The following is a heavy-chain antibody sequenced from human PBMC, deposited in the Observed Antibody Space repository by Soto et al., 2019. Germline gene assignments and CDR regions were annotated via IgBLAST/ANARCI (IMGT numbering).Heavy chain of an antibody. J-gene: IGHJ4*02. Sequence: GSLRLSCAASGFTFSNAWMSWVRQAPGKGLEWVGRIKSKTDGGTTDYAAPVKGRFTISRDDSKNTLYLQMNSLKTEDTAVYYCTSDYGDYVLPYWGQGTLVTVSS. CDR1: GFTFSNAW. D-gene: IGHD4-17*01. CDR3: TSDYGDYVLPY. CDR2: IKSKTDGGTT. V-gene: IGHV3-15*01.